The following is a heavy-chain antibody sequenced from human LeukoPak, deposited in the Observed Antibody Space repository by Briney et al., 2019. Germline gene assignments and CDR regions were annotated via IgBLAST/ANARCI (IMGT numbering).Heavy chain of an antibody. CDR3: ARARGTYNYHDY. J-gene: IGHJ4*02. V-gene: IGHV6-1*01. Sequence: SQTLSLACAISGDSVSSNGATWNWIRQSPSRGLEWLGRTYYRSKWYNDYAVSMKSRITINPDTSKNQFSLQLNSVTPEDATVYYCARARGTYNYHDYWGQGTLVTVSS. CDR2: TYYRSKWYN. CDR1: GDSVSSNGAT. D-gene: IGHD1-1*01.